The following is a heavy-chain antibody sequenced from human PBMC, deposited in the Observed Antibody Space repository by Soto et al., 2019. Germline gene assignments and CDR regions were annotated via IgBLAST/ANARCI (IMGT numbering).Heavy chain of an antibody. CDR1: GGSISSTSYY. CDR2: IYYSGST. V-gene: IGHV4-39*01. J-gene: IGHJ5*02. D-gene: IGHD6-13*01. Sequence: PSETLSLTCTVSGGSISSTSYYWVWIRQPPGKGLEWIASIYYSGSTYYNPSLKSRVTISIDTSKNQFSLKLSSVTAADTAVYYCARQLVRIGWFDPWGQGTLVTVS. CDR3: ARQLVRIGWFDP.